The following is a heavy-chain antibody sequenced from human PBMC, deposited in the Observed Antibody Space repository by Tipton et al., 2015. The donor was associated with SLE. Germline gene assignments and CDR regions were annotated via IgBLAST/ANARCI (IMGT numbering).Heavy chain of an antibody. CDR2: IIPVIGIT. J-gene: IGHJ6*02. CDR1: GGTFNSFG. Sequence: QSGAEVKKTGSSVKVSCKASGGTFNSFGFSWVRQAPGQGLEWMGTIIPVIGITNYEQKVQDRVTITTDESTSAVYMELNSLTSEDTDVYYCARRNTVTSFYYGLDVWGQGTKVTVSS. V-gene: IGHV1-69*04. CDR3: ARRNTVTSFYYGLDV. D-gene: IGHD4-17*01.